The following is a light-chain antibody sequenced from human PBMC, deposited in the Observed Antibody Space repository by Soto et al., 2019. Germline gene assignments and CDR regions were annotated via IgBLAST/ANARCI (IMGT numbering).Light chain of an antibody. CDR3: AAWDDSLSRV. CDR1: SSNIGSNY. J-gene: IGLJ3*02. Sequence: QSLLTQPPSASGTPGQRVTISCSGSSSNIGSNYVYWYQQLPGTAPKLLIYRNNQRPSGVPDRFSGSKSGTSASLAISGLRSEDEADYYCAAWDDSLSRVFGGGTKVTVL. V-gene: IGLV1-47*01. CDR2: RNN.